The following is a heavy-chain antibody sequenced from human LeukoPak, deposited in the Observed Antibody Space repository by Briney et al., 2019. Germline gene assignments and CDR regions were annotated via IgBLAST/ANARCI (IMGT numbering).Heavy chain of an antibody. J-gene: IGHJ6*04. V-gene: IGHV4-34*01. CDR1: GGSFSGYY. Sequence: SETLSLTCAVYGGSFSGYYWSWIRQPPGKGLEWIGEINHSGSTNYNPSLKSRVIISVDMSKSQFSLKLSSVTAADTAVYYCARKIFQDVWGKGTTVTVSS. CDR3: ARKIFQDV. CDR2: INHSGST.